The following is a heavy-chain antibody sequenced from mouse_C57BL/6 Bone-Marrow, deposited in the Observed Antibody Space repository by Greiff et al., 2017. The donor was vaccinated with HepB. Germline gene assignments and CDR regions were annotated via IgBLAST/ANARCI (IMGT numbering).Heavy chain of an antibody. V-gene: IGHV1-53*01. Sequence: VQLQQPGTELEKPGASVKLSCKASGYTFTSYWMHWVKQRPGQGLEWIGNIKPSNGGTNYNEKFKSKATLTVDKFSSTAYMQPSSLKSEESAVYYCARGGAYCSNYLVWGTGTTVTVSS. CDR3: ARGGAYCSNYLV. CDR2: IKPSNGGT. CDR1: GYTFTSYW. J-gene: IGHJ1*03. D-gene: IGHD2-5*01.